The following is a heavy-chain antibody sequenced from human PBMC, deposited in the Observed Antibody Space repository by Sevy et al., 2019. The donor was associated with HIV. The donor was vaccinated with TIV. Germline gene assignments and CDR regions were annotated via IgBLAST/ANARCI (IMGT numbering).Heavy chain of an antibody. V-gene: IGHV5-51*01. CDR3: ARPIAVAGDSLGTSYDAFDI. CDR1: GYSFTSYW. Sequence: GESLKISCKGSGYSFTSYWIGWVRQMPGKGLEWMGIIYPGDSDTRYSPAFQGQVTISAEKSTTTAYFQWSSLKESDTAMDDCARPIAVAGDSLGTSYDAFDIWGQGTMVTVSS. CDR2: IYPGDSDT. D-gene: IGHD6-19*01. J-gene: IGHJ3*02.